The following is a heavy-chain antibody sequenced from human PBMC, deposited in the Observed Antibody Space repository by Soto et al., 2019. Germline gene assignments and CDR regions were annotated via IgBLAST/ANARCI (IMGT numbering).Heavy chain of an antibody. CDR1: GFRFRSYV. D-gene: IGHD3-3*01. CDR2: TSYDGSDR. J-gene: IGHJ4*02. Sequence: QVQLVESGGGVVRPGTSLRVSCVGSGFRFRSYVIHWVRQAPGKGLEWVALTSYDGSDRSYADSVRGRFTISRDNSRNTVDLQMDSLRLEDTALYYCARDVGPITIFGEALSGYFDFWGQGTLVTVSS. CDR3: ARDVGPITIFGEALSGYFDF. V-gene: IGHV3-30*19.